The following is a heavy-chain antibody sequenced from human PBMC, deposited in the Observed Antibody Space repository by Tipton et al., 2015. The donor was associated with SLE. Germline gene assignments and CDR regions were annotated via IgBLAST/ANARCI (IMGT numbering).Heavy chain of an antibody. D-gene: IGHD3-16*01. Sequence: TLSLTCTVSGGSISSSSYYWSWIRQPPGKGLEWIGEINHSGSTNYNPSLKSRVTISVDTSKNQFSLKLSSVTAADTAVYYCARRMGGTTGWGQGTLVTVSS. CDR1: GGSISSSSYY. CDR3: ARRMGGTTG. J-gene: IGHJ4*02. CDR2: INHSGST. V-gene: IGHV4-39*07.